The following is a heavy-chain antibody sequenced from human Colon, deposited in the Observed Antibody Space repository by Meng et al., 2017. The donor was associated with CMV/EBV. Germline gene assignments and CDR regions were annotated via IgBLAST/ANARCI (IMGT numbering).Heavy chain of an antibody. D-gene: IGHD1-14*01. J-gene: IGHJ4*02. CDR2: ISNDGRTT. CDR1: GLTFSSHW. V-gene: IGHV3-74*01. Sequence: GESLKISCVASGLTFSSHWMHWVRQTPGKELVWVSRISNDGRTTTYADSVKGRFTISRDNDKNTLYLQMNSLTVDDTAVYYCISEAAGGDYWGQGALVTVSS. CDR3: ISEAAGGDY.